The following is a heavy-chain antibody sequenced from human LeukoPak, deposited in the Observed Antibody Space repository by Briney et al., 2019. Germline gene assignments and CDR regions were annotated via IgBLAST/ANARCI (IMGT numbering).Heavy chain of an antibody. CDR2: ISSYNKYI. D-gene: IGHD6-13*01. Sequence: GGSLRLSCAASGFTFRDCSMNWVRQAPGKGLEWVSSISSYNKYIYYADSIKGRFTVSRDNTQNSLYLQVNSLRAEDTAVYYCARGFVAADGLYYFDYWGQGTLVTVSS. J-gene: IGHJ4*02. V-gene: IGHV3-21*01. CDR3: ARGFVAADGLYYFDY. CDR1: GFTFRDCS.